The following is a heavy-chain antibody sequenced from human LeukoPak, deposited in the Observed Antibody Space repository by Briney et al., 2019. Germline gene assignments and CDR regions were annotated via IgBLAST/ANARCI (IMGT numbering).Heavy chain of an antibody. Sequence: ASVNVSCKASGYTLTSSYIHWVRQAPGQGREWMGIINPSSGSTTYAHKFQGRVTITRDTSTSTVYMELTSLRSEDTAVYYCAKGRSDFFAYYYYLDVWGRGTTVTVSS. CDR2: INPSSGST. CDR1: GYTLTSSY. CDR3: AKGRSDFFAYYYYLDV. V-gene: IGHV1-46*03. D-gene: IGHD2-21*02. J-gene: IGHJ6*03.